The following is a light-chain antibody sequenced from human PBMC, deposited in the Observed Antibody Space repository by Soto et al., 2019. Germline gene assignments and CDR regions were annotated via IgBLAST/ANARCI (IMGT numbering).Light chain of an antibody. CDR1: QRLSASD. Sequence: EIVLTQSPGTLSLSPGQRATLSCRASQRLSASDIAWYQQKPGQAPKFLIYGVSSRATGIPDRFSGSGSGTDFTLTISRLEPEDFAVYHCQQYGSSPLITFGQGKRLEIK. J-gene: IGKJ5*01. CDR2: GVS. CDR3: QQYGSSPLIT. V-gene: IGKV3-20*01.